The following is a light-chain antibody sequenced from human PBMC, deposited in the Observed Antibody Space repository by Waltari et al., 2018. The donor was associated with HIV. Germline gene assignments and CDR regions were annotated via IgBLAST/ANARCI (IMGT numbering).Light chain of an antibody. CDR2: GAS. CDR1: QSVSRN. V-gene: IGKV3-15*01. J-gene: IGKJ1*01. CDR3: QQYNNWGT. Sequence: ELVMTQSPATLSVSPGERATLSCRASQSVSRNLAWYQQKPGQAPRLLIYGASTRATGIPARFSGSGSGTEFTLTISSLQSEDFAVYYCQQYNNWGTFGQGTKVEIK.